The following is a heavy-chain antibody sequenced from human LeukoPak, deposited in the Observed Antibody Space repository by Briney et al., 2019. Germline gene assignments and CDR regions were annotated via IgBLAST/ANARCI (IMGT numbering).Heavy chain of an antibody. CDR2: ISSSSTTI. Sequence: PGGSLRLSCAASGFTFSSYSMNWVRQAPGKGLEWISYISSSSTTIYYADSVKGRFTISRDDAKNSLYLQMNGLRDDDTAVYSCATSQVDGYNYYYIDVWGKGTTVTVSS. CDR3: ATSQVDGYNYYYIDV. J-gene: IGHJ6*03. V-gene: IGHV3-48*02. CDR1: GFTFSSYS.